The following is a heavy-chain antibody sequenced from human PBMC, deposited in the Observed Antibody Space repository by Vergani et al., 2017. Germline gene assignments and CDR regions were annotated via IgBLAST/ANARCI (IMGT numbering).Heavy chain of an antibody. Sequence: EVQLVESGGGLVQPGGSLRLSCAASGFTFSSYWMSWVRQAPGKGLEWVANIKQDGSEKYYVDSVKGRFTISRDNAKNSLYLQMNSLRAEDTAVYYCARAVADTYYYNGMDVWGQGTTVTVSS. V-gene: IGHV3-7*03. CDR2: IKQDGSEK. D-gene: IGHD6-19*01. CDR3: ARAVADTYYYNGMDV. J-gene: IGHJ6*02. CDR1: GFTFSSYW.